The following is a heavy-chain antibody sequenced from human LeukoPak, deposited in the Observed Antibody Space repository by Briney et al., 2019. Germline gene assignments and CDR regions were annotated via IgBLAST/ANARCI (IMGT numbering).Heavy chain of an antibody. V-gene: IGHV1-18*01. D-gene: IGHD3-9*01. CDR2: ISAYNGNT. Sequence: GASVKVFCKASGGTFSSYAISWVRQAPGQGLEWMGWISAYNGNTNYAQKLQGRVTMTTDTSTSTAYMELRSLRSDDTAVYYCARDPITTIGPYDILTLTPLDYWGQGTLVTVSS. J-gene: IGHJ4*02. CDR3: ARDPITTIGPYDILTLTPLDY. CDR1: GGTFSSYA.